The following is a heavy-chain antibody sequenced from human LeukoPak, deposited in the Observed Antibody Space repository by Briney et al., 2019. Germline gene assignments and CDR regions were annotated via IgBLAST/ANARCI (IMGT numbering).Heavy chain of an antibody. D-gene: IGHD1-26*01. CDR3: AKTVGATPLDY. V-gene: IGHV3-23*01. Sequence: GSLRLSCAASGFTFDDYAMHWVRQAPGKGLEWVSTISGGGYSTYYADSVKGRFTISRDNSKNTLYLQMNSLRAEDTAVYYCAKTVGATPLDYWGQGTLVTVSS. CDR2: ISGGGYST. CDR1: GFTFDDYA. J-gene: IGHJ4*02.